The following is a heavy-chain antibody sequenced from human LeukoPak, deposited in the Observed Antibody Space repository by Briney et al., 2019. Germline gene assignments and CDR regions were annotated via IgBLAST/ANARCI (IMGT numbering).Heavy chain of an antibody. Sequence: ASVKVSCKASGYTFTGYYMHWVRQPPGQGLEWMGWINPNSGGTNYAQKFQGRVTMTRDTSISTAYMELSRLRSDDTAVYYCARDVAAAGPTFDYWGQGTLVTVSS. CDR2: INPNSGGT. J-gene: IGHJ4*02. D-gene: IGHD6-13*01. CDR3: ARDVAAAGPTFDY. CDR1: GYTFTGYY. V-gene: IGHV1-2*02.